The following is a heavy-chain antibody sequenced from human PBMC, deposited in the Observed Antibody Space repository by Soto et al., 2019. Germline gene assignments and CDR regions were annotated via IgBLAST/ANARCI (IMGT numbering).Heavy chain of an antibody. CDR1: GGTFSSYA. V-gene: IGHV1-69*13. Sequence: ASVKVSCKASGGTFSSYAVSWVRQAPGQGLEWMGGIIPIFGTANYAQKFQGRVTITADESTSTAYMELSSLRSEDTAVYYCARIGGNSTGAFDIWGQGTMVTGS. CDR2: IIPIFGTA. CDR3: ARIGGNSTGAFDI. J-gene: IGHJ3*02. D-gene: IGHD3-10*01.